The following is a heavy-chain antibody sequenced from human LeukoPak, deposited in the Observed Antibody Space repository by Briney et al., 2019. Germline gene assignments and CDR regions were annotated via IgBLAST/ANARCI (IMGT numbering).Heavy chain of an antibody. J-gene: IGHJ3*01. D-gene: IGHD1-14*01. CDR1: GGSFSDYY. V-gene: IGHV4-34*01. CDR2: INHSGST. CDR3: ARENSPEAFDF. Sequence: SETLSLTCAVYGGSFSDYYWTWIRQPPGKGLEWIGEINHSGSTTYNPSLKSRVTISVDTSKNQFSLKLSSVTAADTAVYYCARENSPEAFDFWGQGRMVIVSS.